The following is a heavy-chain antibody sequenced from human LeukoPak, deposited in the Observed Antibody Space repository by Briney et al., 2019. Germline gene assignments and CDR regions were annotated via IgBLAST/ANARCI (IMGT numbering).Heavy chain of an antibody. Sequence: SQTLSLTCTVSGGSISSGDYYWSWIRQPPGKGLEWIGYIYYSGSTYYNPSLKSRVTISVDTSKNQFSLKLSSVTAADTAVYYCAREQGYSYGTTRGYFDYWGQGTLVTVSS. CDR2: IYYSGST. J-gene: IGHJ4*02. D-gene: IGHD5-18*01. CDR1: GGSISSGDYY. CDR3: AREQGYSYGTTRGYFDY. V-gene: IGHV4-30-4*01.